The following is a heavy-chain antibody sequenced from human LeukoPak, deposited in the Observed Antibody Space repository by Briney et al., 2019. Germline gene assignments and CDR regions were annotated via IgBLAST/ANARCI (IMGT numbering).Heavy chain of an antibody. CDR2: MNPNSGNT. J-gene: IGHJ6*04. Sequence: ASVKVSCKAPGYTFTSYDINWVRQATGQGLEWMGWMNPNSGNTGYAQKFQGRVTMTRNTSISTAYMELSSLRSEDTAVYYFARELVAGTLYYYYYGMDVWGKGTTVTASS. CDR1: GYTFTSYD. CDR3: ARELVAGTLYYYYYGMDV. V-gene: IGHV1-8*01. D-gene: IGHD6-19*01.